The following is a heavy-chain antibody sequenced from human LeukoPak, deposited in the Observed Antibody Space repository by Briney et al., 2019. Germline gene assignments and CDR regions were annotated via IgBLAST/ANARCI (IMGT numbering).Heavy chain of an antibody. V-gene: IGHV3-7*03. Sequence: GGSQRLSCAASGFTFSNYWMSWVRQAPGKGLEWVANIKEDGGEKFYVDSVKGRFTISRGKSKNTLYLQMNSLTAEDTAVYYCAKDRSYYDSSTSDFDYWGQGTLVTVSS. J-gene: IGHJ4*02. CDR2: IKEDGGEK. CDR3: AKDRSYYDSSTSDFDY. CDR1: GFTFSNYW. D-gene: IGHD3-22*01.